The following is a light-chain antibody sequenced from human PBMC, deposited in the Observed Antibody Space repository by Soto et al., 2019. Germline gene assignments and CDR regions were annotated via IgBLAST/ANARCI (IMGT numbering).Light chain of an antibody. J-gene: IGLJ3*02. CDR3: CSHVGGSSPQWV. V-gene: IGLV2-23*02. CDR2: EVN. CDR1: SNDVGGYNL. Sequence: QSALTQPASVSGSPGQSITISCTGTSNDVGGYNLVSWFQQHPGKAPKLMISEVNKRPSGASNRFSGSKSANTASLTISGLQAEDEADYYCCSHVGGSSPQWVFGGGTKLTVL.